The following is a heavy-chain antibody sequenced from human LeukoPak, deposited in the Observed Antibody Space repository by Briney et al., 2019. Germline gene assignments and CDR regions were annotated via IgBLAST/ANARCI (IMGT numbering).Heavy chain of an antibody. CDR2: MYYSGST. CDR1: GGSISSSNYY. D-gene: IGHD6-19*01. V-gene: IGHV4-39*07. Sequence: SETLSLTCTVSGGSISSSNYYWGWIRQPPGKGLEWIGSMYYSGSTYYNPSLRSRVTISVDTSKNQFSLKLSSVTAADTAVYYCARSYQWLAHVFDYWGQGTLVTVSS. CDR3: ARSYQWLAHVFDY. J-gene: IGHJ4*02.